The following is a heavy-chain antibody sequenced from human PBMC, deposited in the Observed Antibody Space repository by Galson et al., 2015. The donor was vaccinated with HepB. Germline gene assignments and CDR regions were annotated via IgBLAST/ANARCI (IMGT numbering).Heavy chain of an antibody. V-gene: IGHV1-18*01. J-gene: IGHJ6*03. CDR1: GYTFTSYG. D-gene: IGHD2-2*01. CDR3: ARASSYCSSTSCYVMDV. CDR2: ISAYNGNT. Sequence: SVKVSCKASGYTFTSYGISWVRQAPGQGLEWMGWISAYNGNTNYAQKLQGRVTMTTDTSTSTAYMELRSLRSDDTAVYYCARASSYCSSTSCYVMDVWGKGTTVTVSS.